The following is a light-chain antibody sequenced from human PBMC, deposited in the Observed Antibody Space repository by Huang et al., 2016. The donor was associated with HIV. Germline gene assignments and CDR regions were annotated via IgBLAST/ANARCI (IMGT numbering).Light chain of an antibody. CDR3: QQYYSYPLT. J-gene: IGKJ4*01. CDR2: AAS. Sequence: AIRITQSPSSLSASTGDRVTIPCRASQGISSYLAWYQQKPGKAPKLLIYAASTLQSGGPSRFSGSGSGTDFTLTISCLQSEDFATYYCQQYYSYPLTFGGGTKVEIK. CDR1: QGISSY. V-gene: IGKV1-8*01.